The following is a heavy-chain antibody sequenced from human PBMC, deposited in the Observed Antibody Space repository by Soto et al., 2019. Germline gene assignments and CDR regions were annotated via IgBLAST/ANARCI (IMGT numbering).Heavy chain of an antibody. V-gene: IGHV4-59*08. CDR3: ARHWQGGRNFDY. CDR1: GGSISSYY. J-gene: IGHJ4*02. D-gene: IGHD1-26*01. Sequence: SETLSLTCTVSGGSISSYYWSWIRQPPGKGLEWIGYIYYSGSTNYNPSLKSRVTISVDTSKNQFSLKLSSVTAADTAVYYCARHWQGGRNFDYWGQGTLVTVSS. CDR2: IYYSGST.